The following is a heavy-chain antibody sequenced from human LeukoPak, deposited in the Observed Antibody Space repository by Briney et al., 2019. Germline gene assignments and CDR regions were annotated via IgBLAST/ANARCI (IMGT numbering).Heavy chain of an antibody. CDR2: INHSGST. Sequence: PSETLSLTCAVYGGSFSGYYWSWIRQPPGKGLEWIGEINHSGSTNYNPSLKSRVTISVDTSKNQFSLKLSSVTAADTAVYYCARGEPTAYYYDSSGYSPDAFDIWGQGTMVTVSS. CDR1: GGSFSGYY. V-gene: IGHV4-34*01. CDR3: ARGEPTAYYYDSSGYSPDAFDI. J-gene: IGHJ3*02. D-gene: IGHD3-22*01.